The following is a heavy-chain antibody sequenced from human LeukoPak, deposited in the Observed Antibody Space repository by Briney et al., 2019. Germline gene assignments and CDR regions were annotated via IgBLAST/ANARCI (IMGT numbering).Heavy chain of an antibody. J-gene: IGHJ4*02. CDR1: GFTFSSYA. CDR3: ARGSSGSYYNSRFDF. CDR2: ISGSGGSP. Sequence: GGSLRLSRAASGFTFSSYAMSWVRQAPGKGLEWVAGISGSGGSPYYAESVKGRFTISRDNSKNMLHLQMNSLRADDTAVYYCARGSSGSYYNSRFDFWGQGTLVTVSS. V-gene: IGHV3-23*01. D-gene: IGHD3-10*01.